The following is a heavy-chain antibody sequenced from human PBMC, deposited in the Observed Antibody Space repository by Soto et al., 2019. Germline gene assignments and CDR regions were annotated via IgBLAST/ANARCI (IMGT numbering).Heavy chain of an antibody. J-gene: IGHJ6*02. Sequence: QVQLQESGPGLVKPSGTLSLTCAVSGGSISSSNWWSWVRQPPGKGLEWIGEIYHSGSTNYNPSLKSRVTISVAKAKNQFSLKLSSVTAAATAVYYCARSPDSSGYYPRWYYYGMDVWGQGTTVNVSS. CDR1: GGSISSSNW. V-gene: IGHV4-4*02. D-gene: IGHD3-22*01. CDR3: ARSPDSSGYYPRWYYYGMDV. CDR2: IYHSGST.